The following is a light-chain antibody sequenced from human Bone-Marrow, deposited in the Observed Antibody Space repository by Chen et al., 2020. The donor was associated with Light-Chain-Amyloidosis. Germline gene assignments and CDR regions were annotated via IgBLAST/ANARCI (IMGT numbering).Light chain of an antibody. CDR2: DDS. V-gene: IGLV3-21*02. J-gene: IGLJ3*02. CDR3: QVWDRSSDRPV. Sequence: SYVLTQPSSVSVAPGQTATIACGGNNIGSTSVHWYQQTPGQAPLLVVYDDSDRPSGIPERWSGSNSGNTATLTISRGEAGDEADDYCQVWDRSSDRPVFGGGTKLTVL. CDR1: NIGSTS.